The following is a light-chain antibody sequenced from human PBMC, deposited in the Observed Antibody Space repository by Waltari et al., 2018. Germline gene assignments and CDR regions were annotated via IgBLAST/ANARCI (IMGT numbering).Light chain of an antibody. CDR1: SRDVGGYNY. CDR3: SSYTSSSTKV. Sequence: QSALTQPASVSGSPGQSITLSCTGTSRDVGGYNYVSWYQQHPGKAPKLMIYDVSKRPSGVSNRFSGSKSGNTASLTISGLQAEDEADYYCSSYTSSSTKVFGGGTKLTVL. J-gene: IGLJ2*01. CDR2: DVS. V-gene: IGLV2-14*01.